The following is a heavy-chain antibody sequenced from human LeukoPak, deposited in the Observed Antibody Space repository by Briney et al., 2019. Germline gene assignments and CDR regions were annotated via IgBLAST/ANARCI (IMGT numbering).Heavy chain of an antibody. CDR1: GFTFSDYY. D-gene: IGHD6-13*01. CDR3: ARGYSSSWIPYFDS. V-gene: IGHV3-11*06. CDR2: ISSSSTYT. J-gene: IGHJ4*02. Sequence: PGGSLRLSCEASGFTFSDYYMTWIRQAPGKGLEWVSYISSSSTYTNYADSVKGRFTISRDNSKSTLFLQMGSLRAEDTAFYYCARGYSSSWIPYFDSWGQGTLVTVSS.